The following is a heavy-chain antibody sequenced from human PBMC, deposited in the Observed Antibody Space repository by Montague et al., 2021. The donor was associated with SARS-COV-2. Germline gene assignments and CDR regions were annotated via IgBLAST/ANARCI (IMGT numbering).Heavy chain of an antibody. CDR1: GFSVSTSGLC. CDR2: IDWDDDT. CDR3: ARIPEYSSGGGPDWYFDL. V-gene: IGHV2-70*01. Sequence: PALVTPTQTLTLTCTFSGFSVSTSGLCVSWIRQPPGKALEWLALIDWDDDTYYSTSLRTRLTISKDASKNQVVLTMTNMDPVYTGTYYCARIPEYSSGGGPDWYFDLWGRGTLVTVSS. D-gene: IGHD6-19*01. J-gene: IGHJ2*01.